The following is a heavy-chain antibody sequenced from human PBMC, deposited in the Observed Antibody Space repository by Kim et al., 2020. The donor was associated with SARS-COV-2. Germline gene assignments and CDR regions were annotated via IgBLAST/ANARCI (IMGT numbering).Heavy chain of an antibody. J-gene: IGHJ4*02. Sequence: SETLSLTCAVYGGSFSGYYWSWIRQPPGKGLEWIGEINHSGSTNYNPSLKSRVTISVDTSKNQFSLKLSSVTAADTAVYYCASRGVVVGGGRDYWGQGTLVTVSS. V-gene: IGHV4-34*01. CDR3: ASRGVVVGGGRDY. CDR2: INHSGST. CDR1: GGSFSGYY. D-gene: IGHD2-15*01.